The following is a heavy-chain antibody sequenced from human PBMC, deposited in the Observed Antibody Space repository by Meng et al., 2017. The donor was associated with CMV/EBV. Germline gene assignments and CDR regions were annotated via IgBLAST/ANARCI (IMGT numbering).Heavy chain of an antibody. D-gene: IGHD6-6*01. CDR3: ATEPYSSSSEGDY. V-gene: IGHV3-23*03. J-gene: IGHJ4*02. CDR2: IYSGGSST. CDR1: GFTFSSYA. Sequence: GGSLRLSCAASGFTFSSYAMSWVRQAPGKGLEWVSVIYSGGSSTYYADSVKGRFTISRDNSKNTLYLQMNSLRAEDTAVCYCATEPYSSSSEGDYWGQGTLVTVSS.